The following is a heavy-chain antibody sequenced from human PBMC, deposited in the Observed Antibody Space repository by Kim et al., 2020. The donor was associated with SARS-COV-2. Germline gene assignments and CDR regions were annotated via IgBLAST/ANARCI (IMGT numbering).Heavy chain of an antibody. CDR2: ISSSSSYI. CDR3: ASRLRGVAAGTGAKGRSEYFQH. J-gene: IGHJ1*01. D-gene: IGHD6-13*01. Sequence: GGSLRLSCAASGFTFSSYSMNWVRQAPGKGLEWVSSISSSSSYIYYADSVKGRFTISRDNAKNSLYLQMNGLKAEDTAMYYCASRLRGVAAGTGAKGRSEYFQHWGQGTLVTVSS. CDR1: GFTFSSYS. V-gene: IGHV3-21*01.